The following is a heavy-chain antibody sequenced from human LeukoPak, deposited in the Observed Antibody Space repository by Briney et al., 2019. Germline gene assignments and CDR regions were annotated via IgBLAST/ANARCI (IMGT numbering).Heavy chain of an antibody. CDR2: IYSGGST. CDR1: GFTVSSNY. CDR3: ARMGVGAMDF. V-gene: IGHV3-53*01. D-gene: IGHD1-26*01. J-gene: IGHJ4*02. Sequence: GGSLRLSCAASGFTVSSNYMSWVRQAPGKGLEWVSVIYSGGSTYYADPVKGRFTISRDNSKNILYLQMNSLRAEDTAVYYCARMGVGAMDFWGQGTLVTVSS.